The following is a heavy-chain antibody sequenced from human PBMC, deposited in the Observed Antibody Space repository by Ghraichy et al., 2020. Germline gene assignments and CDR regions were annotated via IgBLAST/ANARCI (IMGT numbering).Heavy chain of an antibody. D-gene: IGHD2-8*02. CDR1: GGSFSDYY. CDR2: IYHSGGT. V-gene: IGHV4-34*09. Sequence: SQTLSLTCAVYGGSFSDYYWSWIRQPPGKGLEWIGYIYHSGGTYYNPSLKSRLTISVDTSKNQFSLKLSSVTAADTAVYYCARDHAGAYYYYAMDVWGQGTTVTVSS. CDR3: ARDHAGAYYYYAMDV. J-gene: IGHJ6*02.